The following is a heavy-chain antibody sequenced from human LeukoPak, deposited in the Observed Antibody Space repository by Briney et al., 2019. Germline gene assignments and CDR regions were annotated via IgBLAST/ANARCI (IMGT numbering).Heavy chain of an antibody. CDR2: IYYSGST. V-gene: IGHV4-39*07. Sequence: SQTLSLTCTVSGDSIGSRSYYWGWIRQPPGKGLEGIGGIYYSGSTYYNPSLKSRVTISVDTSKNQFSLKLSSVTAADTAVYYCARARGYCSGGSCYFDSFDYWGQGTLVTVSS. J-gene: IGHJ4*02. D-gene: IGHD2-15*01. CDR3: ARARGYCSGGSCYFDSFDY. CDR1: GDSIGSRSYY.